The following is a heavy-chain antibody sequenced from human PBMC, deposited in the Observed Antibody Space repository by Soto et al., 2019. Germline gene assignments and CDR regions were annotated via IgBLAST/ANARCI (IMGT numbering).Heavy chain of an antibody. V-gene: IGHV1-69*02. CDR3: ARNVVVVAATLDY. D-gene: IGHD2-15*01. CDR1: GGTFSSYT. Sequence: SVKVSCKASGGTFSSYTISWVRQAPGQGLEWMGRIIPILGIANYAQKFQGRVTITADKSTSTAYMELSSLRSEDTAVYYCARNVVVVAATLDYWGQGTLVTVSS. CDR2: IIPILGIA. J-gene: IGHJ4*02.